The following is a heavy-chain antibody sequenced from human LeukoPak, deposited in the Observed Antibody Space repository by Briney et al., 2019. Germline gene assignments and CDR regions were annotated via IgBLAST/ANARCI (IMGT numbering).Heavy chain of an antibody. CDR1: GFTFDSYG. CDR2: IRYDGSKK. CDR3: AKGGGAAATHLIDY. D-gene: IGHD6-13*01. Sequence: GGSLRLSCAASGFTFDSYGMHWVRQAPGKGLEGVAFIRYDGSKKYCADSVKGRFTISRDNSKNTLYLQMNSLRAEDTAVYYCAKGGGAAATHLIDYWGQGTLVTVSS. J-gene: IGHJ4*02. V-gene: IGHV3-30*02.